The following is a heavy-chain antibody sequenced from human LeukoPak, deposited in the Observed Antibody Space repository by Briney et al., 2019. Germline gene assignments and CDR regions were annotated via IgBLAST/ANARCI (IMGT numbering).Heavy chain of an antibody. CDR3: ARAPGPWFDP. J-gene: IGHJ5*02. V-gene: IGHV3-53*01. D-gene: IGHD1-14*01. CDR2: IYSGGST. CDR1: GFTFSTYS. Sequence: GGSLRLSCAASGFTFSTYSMKWVRQAPGKGLEWVSVIYSGGSTDYADSVKGRFTISRDNSKNTLYLQMNSLRAEDTAVYYCARAPGPWFDPWGQGTLVTVSS.